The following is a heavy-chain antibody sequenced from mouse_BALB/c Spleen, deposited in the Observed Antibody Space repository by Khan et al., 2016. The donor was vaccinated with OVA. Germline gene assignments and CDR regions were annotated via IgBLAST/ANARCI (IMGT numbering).Heavy chain of an antibody. J-gene: IGHJ3*01. D-gene: IGHD4-1*01. CDR1: GFTFSTYG. V-gene: IGHV5-6*01. Sequence: EVQVVESGGDLVKPGGSLRLSCAASGFTFSTYGMSWVRQPPDKRLEWVATINSDGDYTYYPDTVKGRFTISRNNAENTLYLQMSSLQAEDTAIYYCASHLTGSVAYWGQGTLVTVSA. CDR2: INSDGDYT. CDR3: ASHLTGSVAY.